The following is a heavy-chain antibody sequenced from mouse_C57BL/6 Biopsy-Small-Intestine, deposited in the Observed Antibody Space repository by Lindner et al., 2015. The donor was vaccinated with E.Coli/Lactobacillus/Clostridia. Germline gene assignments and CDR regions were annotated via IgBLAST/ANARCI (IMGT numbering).Heavy chain of an antibody. CDR1: GYTFTSYY. J-gene: IGHJ1*03. CDR3: ARDTWFRELSPSRGYFYYMDV. CDR2: INPSGGST. Sequence: SVKVSCKASGYTFTSYYMHWVRQAPGQGLEWMGIINPSGGSTSYAQKFQGRVTMTRDTSTSTVYMELTSLRSEDTAVYYCARDTWFRELSPSRGYFYYMDVWGKGTTVTVSS. D-gene: IGHD2-1*01. V-gene: IGHV1-59*01.